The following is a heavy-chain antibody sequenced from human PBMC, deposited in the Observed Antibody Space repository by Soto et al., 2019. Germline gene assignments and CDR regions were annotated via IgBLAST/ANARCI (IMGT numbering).Heavy chain of an antibody. CDR1: GFSFSDYY. Sequence: QVELVESGGGLVKPGGSLRLSCAASGFSFSDYYMSWIRQAPGKGLEWVSYISTRSSYIKYADSAKGRFTISRDDAKNLLHLQMNSLRAEDPAVYYCASLRVGWGRGTLVTVSS. CDR2: ISTRSSYI. V-gene: IGHV3-11*06. D-gene: IGHD3-16*01. J-gene: IGHJ4*02. CDR3: ASLRVG.